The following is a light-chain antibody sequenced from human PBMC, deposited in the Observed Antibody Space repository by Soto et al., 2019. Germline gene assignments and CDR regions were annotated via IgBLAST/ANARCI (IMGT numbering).Light chain of an antibody. CDR2: AAS. J-gene: IGKJ4*01. CDR3: LQYNSYPLP. CDR1: QGISKY. V-gene: IGKV1-16*02. Sequence: DIQMTPSPSSLSASVGDRVTITCRASQGISKYLAWFQQKPGKAPKSLIYAASTLQSGVPSKFSGSGSTIYFTLTFSSLQPEDFLTYYCLQYNSYPLPCGGGTKLEIK.